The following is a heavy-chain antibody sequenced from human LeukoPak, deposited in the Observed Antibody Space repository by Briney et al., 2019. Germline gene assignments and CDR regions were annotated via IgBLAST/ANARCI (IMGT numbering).Heavy chain of an antibody. D-gene: IGHD6-6*01. CDR3: AGHARGSYLVH. Sequence: GGSLRLSCETSGFTFSRYAMTWVRQAPGKGLEWVSTIGGLGESTNYGVSVKGRFTTSRDDATNSLFPQMNSLKVEDTAIYYCAGHARGSYLVHWGQGILVTVST. CDR1: GFTFSRYA. CDR2: IGGLGEST. V-gene: IGHV3-23*01. J-gene: IGHJ4*02.